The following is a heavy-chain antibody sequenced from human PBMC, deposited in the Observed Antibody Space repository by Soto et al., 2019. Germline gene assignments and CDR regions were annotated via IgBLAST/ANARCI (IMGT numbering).Heavy chain of an antibody. CDR2: ISGSGGST. J-gene: IGHJ4*02. CDR1: GFTFSSYA. Sequence: PGGSLRLSCAASGFTFSSYAMSWVRQAPGKGLEWVSAISGSGGSTYYADSVKGRFTISRDNSKNTLYLQMNNLRAEDTAVYYCAKDRYSSPYYFDYWGQGTLVTVSS. D-gene: IGHD6-19*01. V-gene: IGHV3-23*01. CDR3: AKDRYSSPYYFDY.